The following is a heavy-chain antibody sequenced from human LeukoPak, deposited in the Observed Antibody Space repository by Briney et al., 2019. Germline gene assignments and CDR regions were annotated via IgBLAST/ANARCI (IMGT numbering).Heavy chain of an antibody. V-gene: IGHV4-59*01. D-gene: IGHD6-6*01. CDR1: GGSISSYY. CDR3: AREIGSSGSYYYYMDV. J-gene: IGHJ6*03. CDR2: IYSSGST. Sequence: PSETLSLTCTVSGGSISSYYWSWIRQPPGKGLEWIGYIYSSGSTNYNPSLKSRVTISVDTSKNQFSLRLSSVTAADTAVYYCAREIGSSGSYYYYMDVWGKGTTVTVSS.